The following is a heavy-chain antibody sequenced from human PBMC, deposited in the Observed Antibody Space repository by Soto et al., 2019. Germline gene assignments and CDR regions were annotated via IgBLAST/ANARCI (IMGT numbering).Heavy chain of an antibody. V-gene: IGHV1-69*12. Sequence: QVQLVQSGAEVKKPGSSVKVSCKASGGTFSSYAISWVRQAPGQWLEWMGGIIPIFGTPHYEQKFQGRVTITADESTSTAYMELSRLSSEDTAVYYCASRRKDYYYYGMDVWGQGTTVTVSS. CDR3: ASRRKDYYYYGMDV. CDR1: GGTFSSYA. J-gene: IGHJ6*02. CDR2: IIPIFGTP.